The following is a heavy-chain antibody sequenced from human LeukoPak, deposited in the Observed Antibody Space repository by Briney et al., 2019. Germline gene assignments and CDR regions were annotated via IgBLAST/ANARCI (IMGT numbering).Heavy chain of an antibody. Sequence: ASVTVSCKASGYTFTGYYMHWVRQAPGQGLEWMGRINPNSGGTNYAQKFQGRVTMTRDTSISTAYMELSRLRSDDTAVYYCARVDYYGSGKSLLYFDYWGQGTLVTVSS. V-gene: IGHV1-2*06. CDR3: ARVDYYGSGKSLLYFDY. D-gene: IGHD3-10*01. J-gene: IGHJ4*02. CDR2: INPNSGGT. CDR1: GYTFTGYY.